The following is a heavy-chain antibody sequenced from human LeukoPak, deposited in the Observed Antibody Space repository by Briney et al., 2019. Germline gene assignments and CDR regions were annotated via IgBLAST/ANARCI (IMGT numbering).Heavy chain of an antibody. Sequence: GASVEVSCKASGYPFTGYYIHWVRQAPGQGLEWMGWINPNSGGTNYAQKFQGRVTMTRDTSISTAYMELSRLRSDDTAVYYCARDFTLYGSGTYYNVFDYWGQGTLVTVSS. CDR2: INPNSGGT. V-gene: IGHV1-2*02. J-gene: IGHJ4*02. CDR3: ARDFTLYGSGTYYNVFDY. CDR1: GYPFTGYY. D-gene: IGHD3-10*01.